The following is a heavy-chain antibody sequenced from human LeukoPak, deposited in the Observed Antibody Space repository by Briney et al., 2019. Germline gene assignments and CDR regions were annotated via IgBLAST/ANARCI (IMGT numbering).Heavy chain of an antibody. J-gene: IGHJ4*02. V-gene: IGHV3-30*03. D-gene: IGHD2-21*02. CDR1: GFTFSSYG. CDR2: ISYDGSNK. CDR3: ARGSIVVVTARIDY. Sequence: GRSLRLSCAASGFTFSSYGMHWVRQAPGKGLEWVAVISYDGSNKYYADSVKGRFTISRDNSKNMLYLQMNSLRAEDTAVYYCARGSIVVVTARIDYWGQGTLVTVSS.